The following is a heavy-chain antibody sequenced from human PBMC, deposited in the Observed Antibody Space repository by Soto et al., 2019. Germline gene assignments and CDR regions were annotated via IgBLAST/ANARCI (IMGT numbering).Heavy chain of an antibody. D-gene: IGHD3-9*01. V-gene: IGHV2-5*02. CDR3: AHKGPEDWPLDY. Sequence: QITLKESGPTLVRPTQTLTLTCAFSGFSLSTSGVGVGWIRQPPGKALEWLAVIHWDDSKHYSPSLRSRLTITKDTSKTQVVLTMTNMDPMDTGTYYCAHKGPEDWPLDYWGQGTLVTVSS. CDR2: IHWDDSK. J-gene: IGHJ4*02. CDR1: GFSLSTSGVG.